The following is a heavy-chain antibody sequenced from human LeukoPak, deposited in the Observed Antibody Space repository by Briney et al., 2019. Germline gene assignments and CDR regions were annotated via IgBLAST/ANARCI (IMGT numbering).Heavy chain of an antibody. V-gene: IGHV3-48*03. CDR1: GFTFSSYE. CDR2: ISSSGSTI. CDR3: TAQLKQYYDILTGYPYYYMDV. J-gene: IGHJ6*03. D-gene: IGHD3-9*01. Sequence: HPGGSLRLPCAASGFTFSSYEMNWVRQAPGKGLEWVSYISSSGSTIYYADSVKGRFTISRDNAKNSLYLQMNSLRAEDTAVYYCTAQLKQYYDILTGYPYYYMDVWGKGTTVTVSS.